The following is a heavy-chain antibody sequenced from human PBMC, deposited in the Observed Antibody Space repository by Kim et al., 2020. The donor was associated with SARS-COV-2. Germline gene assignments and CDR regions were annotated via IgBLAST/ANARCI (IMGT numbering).Heavy chain of an antibody. D-gene: IGHD6-19*01. CDR3: ARTYSSGWYEDY. CDR1: GFTFSSYW. J-gene: IGHJ4*02. V-gene: IGHV3-74*01. Sequence: GGSLRLSCAASGFTFSSYWMHWVRQAPGKGLVWVSRINSDGSSTSYADSVKGRFTISGDNAKNTLYLQMNSLRAEDTAVYYCARTYSSGWYEDYWGQGTLVTVSS. CDR2: INSDGSST.